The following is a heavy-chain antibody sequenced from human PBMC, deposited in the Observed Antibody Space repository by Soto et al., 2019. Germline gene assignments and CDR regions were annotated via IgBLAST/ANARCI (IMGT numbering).Heavy chain of an antibody. CDR2: IIPIFGTA. J-gene: IGHJ5*02. D-gene: IGHD3-22*01. CDR1: GGTFSSYA. V-gene: IGHV1-69*13. Sequence: AVKVSCKASGGTFSSYAISWVRQAPGQGLEWMGGIIPIFGTANYAQKFQGRVTITADDSTSAAYMELSSLRSEDTAVYYCARGGYYYDSSGYKVGWFDPWGQGTLVTVSS. CDR3: ARGGYYYDSSGYKVGWFDP.